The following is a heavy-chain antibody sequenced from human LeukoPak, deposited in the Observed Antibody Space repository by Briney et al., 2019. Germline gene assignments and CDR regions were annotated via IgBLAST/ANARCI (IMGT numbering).Heavy chain of an antibody. D-gene: IGHD6-13*01. V-gene: IGHV3-21*01. CDR2: ISSSSSYI. CDR1: GFTFSSYS. Sequence: GGSLRLSCAASGFTFSSYSMNWVRQAPGKGLEWVSSISSSSSYIYYADSVKGRFTISRDNAKNSLYLQMNSLRAEDTAVYYCARDLPAAADHFDYWGQGTLVTVSS. J-gene: IGHJ4*02. CDR3: ARDLPAAADHFDY.